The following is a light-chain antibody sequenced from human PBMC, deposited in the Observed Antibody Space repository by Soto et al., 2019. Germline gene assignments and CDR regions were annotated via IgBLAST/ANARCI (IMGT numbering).Light chain of an antibody. CDR3: QQHNNWPLT. CDR1: QSVSNK. J-gene: IGKJ4*01. CDR2: DAS. Sequence: VMTQSPGTMSVSPGERATLTCRASQSVSNKLAWYQQKRGQAPRLLIYDASTRATGVPTRFSGSGSGTEFTLTISSLQSEDFAAYYCQQHNNWPLTFGGGAKVEI. V-gene: IGKV3-15*01.